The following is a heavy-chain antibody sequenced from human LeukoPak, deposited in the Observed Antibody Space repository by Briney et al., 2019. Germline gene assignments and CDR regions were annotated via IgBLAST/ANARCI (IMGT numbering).Heavy chain of an antibody. J-gene: IGHJ4*02. CDR1: GFTFSSYA. D-gene: IGHD3-3*01. V-gene: IGHV3-30*04. CDR3: AKGAYDFIEMGYFDD. Sequence: GRSLRLSCAASGFTFSSYAMHWVRQAPGKGLEWVAVISYDGSNKYYADSVKGRFTISRDNSKNTLYLQMNSLRAEDTALYYCAKGAYDFIEMGYFDDWGQGTLVTVS. CDR2: ISYDGSNK.